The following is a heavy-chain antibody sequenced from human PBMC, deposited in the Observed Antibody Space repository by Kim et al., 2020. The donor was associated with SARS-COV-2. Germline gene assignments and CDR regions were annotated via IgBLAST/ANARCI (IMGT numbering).Heavy chain of an antibody. J-gene: IGHJ4*02. D-gene: IGHD6-13*01. V-gene: IGHV3-23*01. CDR2: ITGNGAAT. Sequence: GGSLRLSCAASGFTFSTYAMSWVRQAPRRGLEWVSTITGNGAATYYADSVRGRFTISRDNSKNTLSLQMNSLRAEDTALYYCAKTGQLDYWGQETLVTVS. CDR1: GFTFSTYA. CDR3: AKTGQLDY.